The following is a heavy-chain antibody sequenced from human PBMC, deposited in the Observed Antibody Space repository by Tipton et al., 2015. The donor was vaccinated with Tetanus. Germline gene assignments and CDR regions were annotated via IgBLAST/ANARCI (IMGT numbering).Heavy chain of an antibody. Sequence: SLRLSCAASGFTFDDYAMHWVRQAPGKGLEWVSGISWNSGSIGYADSVEGRFTISRDNAKNSLYLQMNSLRAEDTALYYCAKAVSYYGMDVWGQGTTVTVSS. D-gene: IGHD5/OR15-5a*01. V-gene: IGHV3-9*01. J-gene: IGHJ6*02. CDR2: ISWNSGSI. CDR1: GFTFDDYA. CDR3: AKAVSYYGMDV.